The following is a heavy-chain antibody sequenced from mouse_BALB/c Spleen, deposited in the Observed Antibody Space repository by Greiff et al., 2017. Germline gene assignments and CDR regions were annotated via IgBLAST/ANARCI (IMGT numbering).Heavy chain of an antibody. CDR1: GFTFTDYY. V-gene: IGHV7-3*02. CDR3: AREDYYAMDY. Sequence: EVKLLESGGGLVQPGGSLRLSCATSGFTFTDYYMSWVRQPPGKALEWLGFIRNKANGYTTEYSASVKGRFTISRDNSQSILNLQMNTLRAEDSATYCCAREDYYAMDYWGQGTSVTVSS. CDR2: IRNKANGYTT. J-gene: IGHJ4*01.